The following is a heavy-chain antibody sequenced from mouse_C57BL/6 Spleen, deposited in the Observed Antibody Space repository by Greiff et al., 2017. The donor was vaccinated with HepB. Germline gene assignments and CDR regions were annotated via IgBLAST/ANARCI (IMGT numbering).Heavy chain of an antibody. V-gene: IGHV5-17*01. Sequence: EVKLVESGGGLVKPGGSLKLSCAASGFTFSDYGMHWVRQAPEKGLEWVAYISSGSSTIYYADTVKGRFTISRDNAKNTLFLQMTSLRSEDTAMYYCARDGLYYYGSSYNFDYWGQGTTLTVSS. J-gene: IGHJ2*01. CDR2: ISSGSSTI. D-gene: IGHD1-1*01. CDR1: GFTFSDYG. CDR3: ARDGLYYYGSSYNFDY.